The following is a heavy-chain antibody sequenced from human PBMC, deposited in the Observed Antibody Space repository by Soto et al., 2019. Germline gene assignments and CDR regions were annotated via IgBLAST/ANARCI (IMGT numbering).Heavy chain of an antibody. CDR1: GGYISSYY. CDR3: ARLGSSGWYQGSYFDY. Sequence: SETLSLTCTVSGGYISSYYWGWIRQSPGKGLEWIGSILYSGSTNYNPSLKSRVTLSVETSKNQFSLKMSSVTAADTALYYCARLGSSGWYQGSYFDYWGQGTLVTVSS. J-gene: IGHJ4*02. CDR2: ILYSGST. D-gene: IGHD6-19*01. V-gene: IGHV4-39*01.